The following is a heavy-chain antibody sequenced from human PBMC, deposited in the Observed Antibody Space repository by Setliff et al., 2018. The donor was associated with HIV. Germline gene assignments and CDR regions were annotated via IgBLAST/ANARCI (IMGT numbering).Heavy chain of an antibody. D-gene: IGHD5-18*01. CDR2: IYHSGST. CDR1: RGSISSDNW. J-gene: IGHJ3*02. CDR3: ARATPGYNYGSRHAFDI. Sequence: PSETLSLTCAVSRGSISSDNWWTWLRQPPGKGLEWIGEIYHSGSTNYNASLKSRVTISIDKSKNQFSLKLSSVTAADTAVYYCARATPGYNYGSRHAFDIWGQGTKVTVSS. V-gene: IGHV4-4*02.